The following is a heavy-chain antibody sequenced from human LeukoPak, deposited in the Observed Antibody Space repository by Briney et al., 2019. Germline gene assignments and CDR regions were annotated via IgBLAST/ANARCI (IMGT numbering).Heavy chain of an antibody. D-gene: IGHD6-13*01. J-gene: IGHJ4*02. CDR1: GGSISSNNW. V-gene: IGHV4-4*02. CDR3: ARGMLAAAGRTFDY. CDR2: IYRNGNT. Sequence: SETLSLTCAVSGGSISSNNWWSWVRQPPGKGLEWIGEIYRNGNTNYNPSLKSRVTISMDKSKNQFTLTLNSVTAADTAVYYCARGMLAAAGRTFDYWGQGTLVTVSS.